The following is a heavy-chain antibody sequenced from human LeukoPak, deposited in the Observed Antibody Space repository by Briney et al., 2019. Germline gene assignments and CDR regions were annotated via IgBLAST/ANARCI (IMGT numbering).Heavy chain of an antibody. Sequence: SVKVSCKASGGTFSSYAISWVRQAPGQGLEWMGGIIPIFGTENYAQKFQGRVTITADESTSTAYMELSSLRSEDTAVYYCARGQGDILTGPEYFQHWGQGTLVTVSS. D-gene: IGHD3-9*01. J-gene: IGHJ1*01. V-gene: IGHV1-69*13. CDR1: GGTFSSYA. CDR3: ARGQGDILTGPEYFQH. CDR2: IIPIFGTE.